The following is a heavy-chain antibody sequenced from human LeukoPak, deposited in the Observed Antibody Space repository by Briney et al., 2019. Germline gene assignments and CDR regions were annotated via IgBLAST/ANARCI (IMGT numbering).Heavy chain of an antibody. CDR2: IYTSGST. Sequence: SETLSLTCTVSGGSISSGSYYWSWIRQPAGKGLEWIGRIYTSGSTNYNPSLKSRVTISVDTSKNLFSLKLSSVTAADTAVYYCARGSITIFGVVISWGQGTLVTVSS. CDR1: GGSISSGSYY. D-gene: IGHD3-3*01. J-gene: IGHJ4*02. V-gene: IGHV4-61*02. CDR3: ARGSITIFGVVIS.